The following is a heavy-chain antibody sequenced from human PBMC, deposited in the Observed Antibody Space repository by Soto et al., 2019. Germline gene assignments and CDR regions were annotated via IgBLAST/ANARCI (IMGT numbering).Heavy chain of an antibody. J-gene: IGHJ4*02. D-gene: IGHD3-3*01. CDR2: ISGGGDGT. V-gene: IGHV3-23*01. Sequence: GGSLRLSCAASGSTFGNYAMTWVRQAPGKGLEWVSTISGGGDGTYYADSVKGRFTISRDNSKNTLYLQMNSLRAEDTAVYYRARDPRLEIRGVDSWGQGTLVTVSS. CDR3: ARDPRLEIRGVDS. CDR1: GSTFGNYA.